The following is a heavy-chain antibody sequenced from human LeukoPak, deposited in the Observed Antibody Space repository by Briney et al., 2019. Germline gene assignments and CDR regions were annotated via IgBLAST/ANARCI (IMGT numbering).Heavy chain of an antibody. V-gene: IGHV4-39*07. CDR2: IYSSGNT. CDR1: GVSISSGSNY. Sequence: SETLSLTCSVSGVSISSGSNYWGWIRQPPGKTLEWIGSIYSSGNTYYNPSLKSRVIILIDTAKNHFSLNLSSVTAADTAVYYCARSDGYGLVGIWGQGTLVTVSS. D-gene: IGHD3-10*01. CDR3: ARSDGYGLVGI. J-gene: IGHJ4*02.